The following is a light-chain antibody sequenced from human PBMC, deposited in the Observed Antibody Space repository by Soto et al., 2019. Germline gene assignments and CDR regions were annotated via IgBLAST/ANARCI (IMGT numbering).Light chain of an antibody. CDR3: SSYVTGNSLI. CDR1: SRDVGGHDY. V-gene: IGLV2-8*01. CDR2: EVS. Sequence: QAVVTQPPSASGSPGQSVTISCTGTSRDVGGHDYVSWYQQHPGKAPKLMIYEVSKRPSGVPDRFSGSKSGNTASLTVSGLQAEDEADYYCSSYVTGNSLIFGGGTKVTVL. J-gene: IGLJ2*01.